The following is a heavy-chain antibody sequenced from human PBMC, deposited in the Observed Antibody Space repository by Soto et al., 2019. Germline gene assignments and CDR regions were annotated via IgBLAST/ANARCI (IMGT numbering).Heavy chain of an antibody. CDR2: FDPEDGET. D-gene: IGHD3-10*01. CDR3: ATPTHGSGSYYLDY. Sequence: ASVKVSCKVSGYTLTELSMHWVRQAPGKGLEWMGGFDPEDGETIYAQKFQGRVTMTEDTSTDTAYMELSSLRSEDTAVYYCATPTHGSGSYYLDYWGQGPLVTVSS. J-gene: IGHJ4*02. V-gene: IGHV1-24*01. CDR1: GYTLTELS.